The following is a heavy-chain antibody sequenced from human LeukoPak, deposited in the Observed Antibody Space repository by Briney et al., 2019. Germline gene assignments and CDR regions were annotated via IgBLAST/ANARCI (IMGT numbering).Heavy chain of an antibody. Sequence: GGSLRLSCAASGFTFSSYAMSGVRQAPGKGLEWGSAISGSGGSTYYADSVKGRFTISRDNSKTPLYLQMNSLRAEDTAVYYCAKVGCSSTSCYPYWGQGTLVTVSS. CDR3: AKVGCSSTSCYPY. CDR1: GFTFSSYA. CDR2: ISGSGGST. V-gene: IGHV3-23*01. J-gene: IGHJ4*02. D-gene: IGHD2-2*01.